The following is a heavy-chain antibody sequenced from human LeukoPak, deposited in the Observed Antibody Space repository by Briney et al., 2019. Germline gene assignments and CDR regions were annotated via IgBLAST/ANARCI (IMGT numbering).Heavy chain of an antibody. Sequence: ASVKVSCKASGDTFTSYDINWVRQAPGQGLECMGWMNPNNGNTGYAQKFQGRVTITRNASISTAYMELSSLRSEDTAVYYCAREVYYDSSGYYNWGQGTLVTVSS. D-gene: IGHD3-22*01. CDR3: AREVYYDSSGYYN. J-gene: IGHJ4*02. V-gene: IGHV1-8*03. CDR1: GDTFTSYD. CDR2: MNPNNGNT.